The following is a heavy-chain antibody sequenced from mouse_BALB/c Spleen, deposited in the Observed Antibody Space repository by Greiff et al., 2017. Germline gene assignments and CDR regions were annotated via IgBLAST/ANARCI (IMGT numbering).Heavy chain of an antibody. D-gene: IGHD1-1*01. Sequence: VQVVESGPGLVAPSQSLSITCTVSGFSLTSYGVHWVRQPPGKGLEWLGVIWAGGSTNYNSALMSRLSISKDNSKSQVFLKMNSLQTDDTAMYYCARDLGTTVVAHYYAMDYWGQGTSVTVSS. CDR3: ARDLGTTVVAHYYAMDY. J-gene: IGHJ4*01. CDR2: IWAGGST. CDR1: GFSLTSYG. V-gene: IGHV2-9*02.